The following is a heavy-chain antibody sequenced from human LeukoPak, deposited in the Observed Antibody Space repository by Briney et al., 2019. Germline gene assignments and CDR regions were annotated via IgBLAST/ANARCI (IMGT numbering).Heavy chain of an antibody. CDR2: ISSNGGST. V-gene: IGHV3-64*01. Sequence: GGSLRLSCAASGFTFSSYAVHWVRQAPGKGLEYVSAISSNGGSTYYANSVKGRFTISRDNSKNTLYLQMGSLRDEDMAVYYCASCSGGSCYSFDYWGQGTLVTVSS. J-gene: IGHJ4*02. CDR3: ASCSGGSCYSFDY. D-gene: IGHD2-15*01. CDR1: GFTFSSYA.